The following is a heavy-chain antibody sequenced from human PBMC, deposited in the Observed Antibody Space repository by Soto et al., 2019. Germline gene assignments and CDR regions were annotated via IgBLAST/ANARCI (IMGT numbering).Heavy chain of an antibody. V-gene: IGHV1-69*06. CDR1: GGTFSSYA. Sequence: SVKVSCKASGGTFSSYAISWVRQAPGQGLEWTGGIIPIFGTANYAQKFQGRVTITADKSTSTAYMELSSLRSEDTAVYYCARVQRIKYCSSTSCYGGFDYWGQGTLVTVSS. CDR2: IIPIFGTA. J-gene: IGHJ4*02. D-gene: IGHD2-2*01. CDR3: ARVQRIKYCSSTSCYGGFDY.